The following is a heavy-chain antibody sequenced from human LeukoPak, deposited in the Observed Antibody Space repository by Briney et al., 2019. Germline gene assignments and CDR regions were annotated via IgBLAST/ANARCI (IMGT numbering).Heavy chain of an antibody. V-gene: IGHV3-74*01. CDR3: ARFLSSWYGMDV. Sequence: GGSLRLSCAASGFTFGSYWMHWVRQAPGKRLVWVSRINTDGSNTVYADSVKGRFTISRDNAKNTLYLQMNSLRGEDTAVYYCARFLSSWYGMDVWGQGTTVTVSS. J-gene: IGHJ6*02. CDR2: INTDGSNT. D-gene: IGHD6-13*01. CDR1: GFTFGSYW.